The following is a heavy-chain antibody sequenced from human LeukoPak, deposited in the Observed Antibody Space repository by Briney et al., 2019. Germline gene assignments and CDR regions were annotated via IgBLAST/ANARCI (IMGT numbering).Heavy chain of an antibody. Sequence: RGGSLQISGKGSGYSFTSYWIGGGRRLPGKGLEWMGIIYAGESDTRYSPSFQGQVTISADKSISTASLHWSSLKASHTAMYYCARQAYYDFWSGYYQYYYYGMDVWGQGTTVTVSS. D-gene: IGHD3-3*01. J-gene: IGHJ6*02. CDR1: GYSFTSYW. CDR2: IYAGESDT. V-gene: IGHV5-51*01. CDR3: ARQAYYDFWSGYYQYYYYGMDV.